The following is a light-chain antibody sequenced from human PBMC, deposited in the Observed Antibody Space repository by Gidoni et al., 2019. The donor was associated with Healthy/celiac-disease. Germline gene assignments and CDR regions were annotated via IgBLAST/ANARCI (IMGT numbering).Light chain of an antibody. CDR1: QSISSW. CDR3: QQYNSYSPWT. CDR2: KAS. J-gene: IGKJ1*01. V-gene: IGKV1-5*03. Sequence: DIQMTQSPSTLPASVGDRVTITCRASQSISSWLAWYQQKPGKAPKLLIYKASSLESGVPSRFSGSGSGTEFTLTISSLQPDDFATYYCQQYNSYSPWTFXQXTKVEIK.